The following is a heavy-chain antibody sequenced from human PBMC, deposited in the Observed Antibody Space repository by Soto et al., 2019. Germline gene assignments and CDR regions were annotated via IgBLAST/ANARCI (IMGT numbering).Heavy chain of an antibody. CDR1: GYSFTSYW. J-gene: IGHJ6*02. Sequence: PGESLKISCKGSGYSFTSYWISWVRQMPGKGLEWMGRIDPSDSYTNYSPSFQGHVTISADKSISTAYLQWSSLKASDTAMYYCARLPRYEDYYDSSGYLSGGMDVWGQGTTVTVSS. D-gene: IGHD3-22*01. V-gene: IGHV5-10-1*01. CDR2: IDPSDSYT. CDR3: ARLPRYEDYYDSSGYLSGGMDV.